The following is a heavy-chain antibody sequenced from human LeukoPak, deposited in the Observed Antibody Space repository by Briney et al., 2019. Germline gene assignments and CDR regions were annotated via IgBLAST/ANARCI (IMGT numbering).Heavy chain of an antibody. V-gene: IGHV7-4-1*02. D-gene: IGHD6-19*01. CDR3: ARDREQWLVTNAFDI. CDR2: INTNTGNP. CDR1: GYTFTSYA. J-gene: IGHJ3*02. Sequence: EASVKVSCKASGYTFTSYAINWVRQAPGQGLEWMGWINTNTGNPTYAQGFTGRFVFSLDTSVSTAYLQISSLKGEDTAVYYCARDREQWLVTNAFDIWGQGTMVTVS.